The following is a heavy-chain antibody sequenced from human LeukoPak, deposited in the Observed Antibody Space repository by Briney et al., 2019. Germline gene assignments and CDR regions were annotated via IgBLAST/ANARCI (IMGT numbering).Heavy chain of an antibody. CDR3: AKSLPIVVVVAAHAFDY. V-gene: IGHV3-23*01. Sequence: GGSLRLSCTPSGFRFSSYPMSWVRQAPGKGLEWVSTISSSGGTPYHADSVKGRFTISRDNSKNTLYLLMNSLRAEDTAVYYCAKSLPIVVVVAAHAFDYWGQGTLVTVSS. CDR2: ISSSGGTP. J-gene: IGHJ4*02. D-gene: IGHD2-15*01. CDR1: GFRFSSYP.